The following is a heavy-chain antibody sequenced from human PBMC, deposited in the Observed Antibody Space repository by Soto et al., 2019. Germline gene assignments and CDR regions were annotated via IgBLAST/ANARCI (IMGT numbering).Heavy chain of an antibody. Sequence: LGESLKISCKGSGYSFTSYWISWVRQMPGKGLEWMGRIDPSDSYTNYSPSFQGHVTISADKSISTAYLQWRSLKASDTAMYYCAGYGPTIGSRGRDFRALYYWGQGTLVTVPS. CDR1: GYSFTSYW. J-gene: IGHJ4*02. CDR2: IDPSDSYT. V-gene: IGHV5-10-1*01. D-gene: IGHD3-10*01. CDR3: AGYGPTIGSRGRDFRALYY.